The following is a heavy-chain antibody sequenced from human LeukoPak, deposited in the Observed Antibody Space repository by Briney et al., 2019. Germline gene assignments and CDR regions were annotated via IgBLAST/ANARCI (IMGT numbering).Heavy chain of an antibody. CDR1: GYTFTGYY. Sequence: ASVKVSCKASGYTFTGYYMHWVRQAPGQGLEWMGWINPNSGGTNYAQKFQGRVTMTGDTSISTAYMELSRLRSDDTAVYYCARDAYPVVPADDNWFDPWGQGTLVTVSS. D-gene: IGHD2-2*01. V-gene: IGHV1-2*02. CDR3: ARDAYPVVPADDNWFDP. J-gene: IGHJ5*02. CDR2: INPNSGGT.